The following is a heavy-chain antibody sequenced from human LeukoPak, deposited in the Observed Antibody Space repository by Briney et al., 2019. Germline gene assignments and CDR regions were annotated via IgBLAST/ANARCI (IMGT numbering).Heavy chain of an antibody. Sequence: GGSPRLSCAASGITFSSYGMSWVRQAPGKGLEWVSSISSTGGTTYYADSVKGRFTISRDNSKNTLYLRMNSLRAEDTAIYYCAKNGDRGAYCTGGTCYPYFYYYMDVWGKGTTVTI. CDR2: ISSTGGTT. V-gene: IGHV3-23*01. J-gene: IGHJ6*03. D-gene: IGHD2-15*01. CDR3: AKNGDRGAYCTGGTCYPYFYYYMDV. CDR1: GITFSSYG.